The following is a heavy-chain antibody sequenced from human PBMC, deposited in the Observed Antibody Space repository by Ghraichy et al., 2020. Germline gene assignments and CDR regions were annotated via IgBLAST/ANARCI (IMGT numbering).Heavy chain of an antibody. J-gene: IGHJ6*02. V-gene: IGHV4-34*01. CDR1: GGSFSGYY. CDR3: ATLARYYDFWSGYLRYYYGMDV. CDR2: INHSGST. Sequence: SETLSLTCAVYGGSFSGYYWSWIRQPPGKGLEWIGEINHSGSTNYNPSLKSRVTISVDTSKNQFSLKLSSVTAADTAVYYCATLARYYDFWSGYLRYYYGMDVWGQGTTVTVSS. D-gene: IGHD3-3*01.